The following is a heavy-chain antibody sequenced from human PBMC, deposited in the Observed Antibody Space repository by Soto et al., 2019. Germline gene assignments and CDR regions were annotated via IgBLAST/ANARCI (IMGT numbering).Heavy chain of an antibody. V-gene: IGHV2-5*02. Sequence: QITLKESGPTRVKPTQTLALTCNFSGFSVSTSGVGVGWIRQPPGKALECLGIIYWDDDRRYSPSLKIRLTTTKGPSKTDVVLTMTNRDPEDPVTSYWADRRIGSGSGSDVGVFDYWGQGFLLTVSS. D-gene: IGHD3-22*01. CDR1: GFSVSTSGVG. CDR3: ADRRIGSGSGSDVGVFDY. J-gene: IGHJ4*02. CDR2: IYWDDDR.